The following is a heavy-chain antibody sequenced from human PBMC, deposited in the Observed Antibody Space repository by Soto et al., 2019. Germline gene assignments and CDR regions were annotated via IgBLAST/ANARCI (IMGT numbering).Heavy chain of an antibody. Sequence: GESLKISCQGSGFSFTHYWIGWVRQVPGKGLEWMGVIYPSDSATRYNPSFQGQVAMSADPSISTAYLQWSSLKSDDTAVYYCARDRKSSTPPYYSDSRGVFDNWGQGTQVTVSS. CDR2: IYPSDSAT. D-gene: IGHD3-22*01. V-gene: IGHV5-51*01. CDR3: ARDRKSSTPPYYSDSRGVFDN. J-gene: IGHJ4*02. CDR1: GFSFTHYW.